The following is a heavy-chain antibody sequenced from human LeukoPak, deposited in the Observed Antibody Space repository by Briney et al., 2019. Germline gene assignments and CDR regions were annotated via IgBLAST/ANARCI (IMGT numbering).Heavy chain of an antibody. V-gene: IGHV4-34*01. CDR1: GVSFSGYY. CDR2: INHSGST. J-gene: IGHJ6*03. Sequence: SETLSLTCAVYGVSFSGYYWSWIRQPPGKGLEWIGEINHSGSTNYNPSLKSRVTISVDTSKNQFSLKLSSVTAADTAVYYCARRHNTLLWFGALRYNYYMDVWGKGTTVTISS. CDR3: ARRHNTLLWFGALRYNYYMDV. D-gene: IGHD3-10*01.